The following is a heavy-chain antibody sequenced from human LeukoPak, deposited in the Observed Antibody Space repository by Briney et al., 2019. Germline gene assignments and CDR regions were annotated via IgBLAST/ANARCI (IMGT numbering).Heavy chain of an antibody. CDR3: ARDSPYGSGSLDY. Sequence: SVKVSCKASGGTFSSYAISWVRQAPGQGLEWMGRIIPILGIANYAQKFQGRVTITADKSTSTAYMELSSLRSEDTAVYYCARDSPYGSGSLDYWGQGTLVTVSS. J-gene: IGHJ4*02. CDR2: IIPILGIA. CDR1: GGTFSSYA. V-gene: IGHV1-69*04. D-gene: IGHD3-10*01.